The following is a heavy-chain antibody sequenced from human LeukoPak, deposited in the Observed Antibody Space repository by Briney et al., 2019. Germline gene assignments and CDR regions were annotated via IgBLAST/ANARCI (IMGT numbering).Heavy chain of an antibody. Sequence: GGSLRLSCAASGFTFSTYGIHWVRQAPGKGLEWVAFIRYDGSNKYYADSVKGRFTISSDNSKNTLYLQMNSLRAEDTAVSYCARESESYDSSGSTFGYWGQGTLVTVSS. V-gene: IGHV3-30*02. CDR2: IRYDGSNK. CDR3: ARESESYDSSGSTFGY. CDR1: GFTFSTYG. J-gene: IGHJ4*02. D-gene: IGHD3-22*01.